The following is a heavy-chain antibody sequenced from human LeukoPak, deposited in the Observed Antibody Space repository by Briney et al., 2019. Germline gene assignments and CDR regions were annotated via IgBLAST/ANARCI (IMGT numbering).Heavy chain of an antibody. J-gene: IGHJ4*02. D-gene: IGHD2-21*02. V-gene: IGHV3-21*01. CDR1: GFTFISYS. CDR2: ISSSSSYI. CDR3: ASTPPSYCGGDCYPGDFDY. Sequence: GGSLRLSCAASGFTFISYSMNWVRQAPGKGLEWVSSISSSSSYIYYADSVKGRFTISRDNAKNSLYLQMNSLRAEDTAVYYCASTPPSYCGGDCYPGDFDYWGQGTLVTVSS.